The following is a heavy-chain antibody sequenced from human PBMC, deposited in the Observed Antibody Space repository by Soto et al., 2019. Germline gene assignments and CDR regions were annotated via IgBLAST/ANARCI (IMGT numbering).Heavy chain of an antibody. CDR3: ARGTAAGEDVNWFDP. CDR1: GYTFTSYA. Sequence: EASVKVSCKASGYTFTSYAMHWVRQAPGQRLEWMGWINAGNGNTKYSQKFQGRVTITRDTSASTAYMELSSLRSEDTAVYYCARGTAAGEDVNWFDPWGQGTLVTVSS. CDR2: INAGNGNT. V-gene: IGHV1-3*01. J-gene: IGHJ5*02. D-gene: IGHD6-13*01.